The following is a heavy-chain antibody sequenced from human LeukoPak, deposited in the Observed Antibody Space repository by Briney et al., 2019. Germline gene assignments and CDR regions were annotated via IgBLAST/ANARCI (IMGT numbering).Heavy chain of an antibody. V-gene: IGHV1-3*01. Sequence: ASVKVSCKASGYTFSSYAMQWVRQAPGQRLEWMGWINAGNGNTKYSQKFQGRVSITRDTSANTAYMELSSLRSEETAVYFCARETISSSWSHHYYGMDVWGQGTTVTVSS. J-gene: IGHJ6*02. CDR2: INAGNGNT. CDR3: ARETISSSWSHHYYGMDV. CDR1: GYTFSSYA. D-gene: IGHD6-13*01.